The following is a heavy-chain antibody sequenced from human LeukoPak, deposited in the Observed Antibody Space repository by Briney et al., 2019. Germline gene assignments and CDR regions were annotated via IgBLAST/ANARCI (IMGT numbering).Heavy chain of an antibody. V-gene: IGHV3-7*01. CDR1: GFTFSSYW. J-gene: IGHJ4*02. D-gene: IGHD5-18*01. CDR2: IKQDGSEK. Sequence: GESLKISCAASGFTFSSYWMSWVRQAPGKGPEWVANIKQDGSEKYYVDSVKGRFTISRDNAKNSLYLQMNSLRAEDTAVYYCARVQRGYFDYWGQGTLVTVSS. CDR3: ARVQRGYFDY.